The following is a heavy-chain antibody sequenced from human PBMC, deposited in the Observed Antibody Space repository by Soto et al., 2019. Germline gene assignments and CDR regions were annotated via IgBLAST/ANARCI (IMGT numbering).Heavy chain of an antibody. Sequence: DVQLLESGGGLAQRGGSLRLSCAASGFSFSTYGMTWVRQAPGKGLEWVSYGGSGGSTYYADSVKGRFTTSRDNCKNTLYLQMNSLRAEDTAVYYCVKFRGRAYHYYYMDVWGNGTTVTVSS. CDR3: VKFRGRAYHYYYMDV. J-gene: IGHJ6*03. D-gene: IGHD3-16*01. CDR1: GFSFSTYG. V-gene: IGHV3-23*01. CDR2: YGGSGGST.